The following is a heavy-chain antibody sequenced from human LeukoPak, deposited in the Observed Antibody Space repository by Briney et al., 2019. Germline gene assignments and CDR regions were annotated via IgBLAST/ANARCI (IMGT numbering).Heavy chain of an antibody. V-gene: IGHV3-48*03. J-gene: IGHJ4*02. Sequence: PGGSLRLSCAASGFIFSSYEMSWVRQAPGKGLEWASYISSSGRTMYYADSVKGRFTVSRDNAKNSLYLQMNSLRAEDTAVYYCAREWGSYPRGGDYWGQGTLVTVSS. D-gene: IGHD1-26*01. CDR3: AREWGSYPRGGDY. CDR2: ISSSGRTM. CDR1: GFIFSSYE.